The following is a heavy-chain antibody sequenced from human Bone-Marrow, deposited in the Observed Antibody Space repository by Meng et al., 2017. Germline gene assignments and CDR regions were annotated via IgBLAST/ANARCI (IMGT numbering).Heavy chain of an antibody. CDR1: GFTFTAYS. J-gene: IGHJ4*02. V-gene: IGHV3-7*01. Sequence: GESLKISCAASGFTFTAYSMIWVRQAPGKGLEWVANINQDGTEKYYVDSVKGRFTISRDNAKNSLYLQMNSLRAEDTAVYHCARAAVASTRVLGDWGRGTLVTVSS. CDR2: INQDGTEK. D-gene: IGHD6-19*01. CDR3: ARAAVASTRVLGD.